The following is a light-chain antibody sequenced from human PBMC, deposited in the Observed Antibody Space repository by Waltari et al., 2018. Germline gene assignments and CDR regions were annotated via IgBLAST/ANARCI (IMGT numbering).Light chain of an antibody. CDR1: SGPSTNV. CDR2: VNSDGST. Sequence: QLVLTQSPSASASLGASAKLTCTLSSGPSTNVIAWHQQQPERGPRYLMKVNSDGSTSKGDEIPDRFSGSSSGAERYLTISSLQSEDEADYYCETGGHGTWVFGGGTKLTVL. J-gene: IGLJ3*02. V-gene: IGLV4-69*01. CDR3: ETGGHGTWV.